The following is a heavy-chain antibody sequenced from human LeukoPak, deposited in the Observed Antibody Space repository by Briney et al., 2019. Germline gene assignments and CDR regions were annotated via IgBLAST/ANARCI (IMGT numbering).Heavy chain of an antibody. Sequence: GRSLRLSCAASGFTFSSYGMYWVRQAPGKGLEWVAVIWYDGSNKYYADSVKGRFTISRDNSKNTLYLQMNSLRAEDTAVYYCARDMRAPFNWGSHFDYWGQGTLVTVSS. V-gene: IGHV3-33*01. D-gene: IGHD7-27*01. CDR1: GFTFSSYG. CDR3: ARDMRAPFNWGSHFDY. CDR2: IWYDGSNK. J-gene: IGHJ4*02.